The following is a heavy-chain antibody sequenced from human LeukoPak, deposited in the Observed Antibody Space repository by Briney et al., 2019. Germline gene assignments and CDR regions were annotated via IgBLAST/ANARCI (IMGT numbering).Heavy chain of an antibody. V-gene: IGHV3-9*01. J-gene: IGHJ4*02. CDR3: AKDRAAANPPWIDY. CDR2: ISWNSDSI. D-gene: IGHD2-15*01. Sequence: GGSLRLSCAASGFNFSTYTMNWDRQAPGKGLDWVSGISWNSDSIAYADSVKGRFTISRDNAKNSLYLQMNSLRTEDTALYYCAKDRAAANPPWIDYWGQGTLVTVSS. CDR1: GFNFSTYT.